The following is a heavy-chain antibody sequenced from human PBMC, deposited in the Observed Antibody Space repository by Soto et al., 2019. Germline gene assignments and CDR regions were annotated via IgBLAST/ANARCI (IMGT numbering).Heavy chain of an antibody. V-gene: IGHV3-11*06. Sequence: GGSLRLSCAASGFTFSDYYMSWIRQAPGKGLEWVSYISSSSSYTNYADSVKGRFTISRDNAKNSLYLQMNSLRAEDTAVYYCARDITVTTKGAFDIWGQGTMVTVSS. CDR2: ISSSSSYT. CDR3: ARDITVTTKGAFDI. CDR1: GFTFSDYY. J-gene: IGHJ3*02. D-gene: IGHD4-17*01.